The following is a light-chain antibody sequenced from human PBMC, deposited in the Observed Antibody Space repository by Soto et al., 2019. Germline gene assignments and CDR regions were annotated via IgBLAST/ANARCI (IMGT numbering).Light chain of an antibody. V-gene: IGLV2-14*01. CDR1: SSDAGGYNY. Sequence: QSALTQPASVSGSPGQSITISCTGTSSDAGGYNYVSWYQQHPGKAPKLMIYDVSNRPSGVSNRFSGSKSGNTASLTISGLQAEDEADYYCSSYTGSRALFGGGTKLTVL. CDR2: DVS. J-gene: IGLJ2*01. CDR3: SSYTGSRAL.